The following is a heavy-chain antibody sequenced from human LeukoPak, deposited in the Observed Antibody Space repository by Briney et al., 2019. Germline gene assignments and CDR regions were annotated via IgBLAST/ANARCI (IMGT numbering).Heavy chain of an antibody. V-gene: IGHV3-64*01. CDR1: GFSLSSYA. CDR3: ASGEQQPN. Sequence: GGSLRLSCTASGFSLSSYAMHWVRQAPGKGLEYISAISSNGRSAYYANTVKGRFTISRDNSKNTLYLQMNSLRAEDTAVYYCASGEQQPNWGQGTLVTVSS. CDR2: ISSNGRSA. D-gene: IGHD6-13*01. J-gene: IGHJ4*02.